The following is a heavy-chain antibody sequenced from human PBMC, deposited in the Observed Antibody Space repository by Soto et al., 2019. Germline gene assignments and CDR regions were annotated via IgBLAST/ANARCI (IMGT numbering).Heavy chain of an antibody. Sequence: EVQLVESGGGLVQPGGSLRLSCAASGITINGYWMSWVRQVPGKGLVWVSRIKSDGSVTSYADSVKGRFTISRDNANNTMYLQMNSLRAEDTAVYYCAGSDWFEPWGKGGMVTVSS. J-gene: IGHJ5*02. V-gene: IGHV3-74*01. CDR2: IKSDGSVT. CDR1: GITINGYW. CDR3: AGSDWFEP.